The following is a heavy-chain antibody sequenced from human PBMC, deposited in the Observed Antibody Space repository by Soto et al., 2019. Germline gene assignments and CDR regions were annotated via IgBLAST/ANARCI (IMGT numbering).Heavy chain of an antibody. D-gene: IGHD2-2*01. J-gene: IGHJ6*02. CDR3: ARDEYCSSTSCYENGMGV. CDR2: IYHSGST. Sequence: LSLTCAVSGGSISSSNWWSWVRQPPGKGLEWIGEIYHSGSTNYNPSLKSRVTISVDKSKNQFSLKLSSVTAADTAVYYCARDEYCSSTSCYENGMGVWGQGTTVTVS. CDR1: GGSISSSNW. V-gene: IGHV4-4*02.